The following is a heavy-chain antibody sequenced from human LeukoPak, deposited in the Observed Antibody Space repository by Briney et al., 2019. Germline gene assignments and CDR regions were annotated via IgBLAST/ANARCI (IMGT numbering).Heavy chain of an antibody. CDR3: ARKAPYCGGDCLVGSISDAFDI. CDR2: ISSSGSTI. CDR1: GFTFSDYY. D-gene: IGHD2-21*01. Sequence: GGSLRLSCAASGFTFSDYYMSWIRQAPGKGLEWVSYISSSGSTICYADSVKGRFTISRDNAKNSLYLQMNSLRAEDTAVYYCARKAPYCGGDCLVGSISDAFDIWGQGTMVTVSS. J-gene: IGHJ3*02. V-gene: IGHV3-11*01.